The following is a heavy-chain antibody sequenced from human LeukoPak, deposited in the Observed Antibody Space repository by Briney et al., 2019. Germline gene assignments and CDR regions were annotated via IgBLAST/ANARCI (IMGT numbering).Heavy chain of an antibody. V-gene: IGHV1-8*01. CDR2: MNPNSGNT. CDR1: GYTFTSYD. J-gene: IGHJ4*02. Sequence: ASVKVSCKASGYTFTSYDINWVRQATGQGLEWMGWMNPNSGNTGHAQKFQGRVTMTRNTSISTAYMELSSLRSEDTAVYYCARGMRWLQSLYYWGQGTLVTVSS. D-gene: IGHD5-24*01. CDR3: ARGMRWLQSLYY.